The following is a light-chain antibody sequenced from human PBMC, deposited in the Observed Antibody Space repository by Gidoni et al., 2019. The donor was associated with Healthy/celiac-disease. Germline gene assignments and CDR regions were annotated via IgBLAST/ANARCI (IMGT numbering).Light chain of an antibody. CDR1: QDISNY. J-gene: IGKJ4*01. CDR3: QLYDNLRLT. Sequence: DIQITQSPSSLSASVGDRVTITCQARQDISNYLNWYQQKPGKAPKLLIYDESNLETGVPSRFSGSGSWTDFTITISSLQPEDIATYYCQLYDNLRLTFGGGTKVAI. V-gene: IGKV1-33*01. CDR2: DES.